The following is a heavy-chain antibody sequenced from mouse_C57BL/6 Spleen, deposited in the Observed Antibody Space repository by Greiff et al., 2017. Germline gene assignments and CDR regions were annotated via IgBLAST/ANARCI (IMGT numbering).Heavy chain of an antibody. CDR1: GFTFSDAW. CDR3: TSQDSSGYGWFAY. D-gene: IGHD3-2*02. Sequence: EVQGVESGGGLVQPGGSMKLSCAASGFTFSDAWMDWVRQSPEKGLEWVAEIRNKANNHATYYAESVKGRFTISRDDSKSSVYLQMNSLRAEDTGIYYCTSQDSSGYGWFAYWGQGTLVTVSA. CDR2: IRNKANNHAT. V-gene: IGHV6-6*01. J-gene: IGHJ3*01.